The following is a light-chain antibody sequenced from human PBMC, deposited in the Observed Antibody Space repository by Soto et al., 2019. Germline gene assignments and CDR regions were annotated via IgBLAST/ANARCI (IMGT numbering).Light chain of an antibody. CDR1: QSISSY. V-gene: IGKV1-39*01. Sequence: DIQMTQSPSSLSASVGDRVTITCRASQSISSYLDWYQQKPGKTPKLLIYAASSLQSGVPSRFSGSGSGTDFTLTISSLQPEDFATYYCQQNNSSLGTFGQGTKVEIK. CDR2: AAS. CDR3: QQNNSSLGT. J-gene: IGKJ1*01.